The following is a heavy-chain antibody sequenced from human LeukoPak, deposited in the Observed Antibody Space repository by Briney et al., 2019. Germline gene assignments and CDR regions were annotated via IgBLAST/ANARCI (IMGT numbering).Heavy chain of an antibody. D-gene: IGHD4/OR15-4a*01. V-gene: IGHV3-30*03. CDR2: ISYDGSNK. CDR1: GFTFSSYG. Sequence: GGSLRLSCAASGFTFSSYGMHWVRQAPGKGLEWVAVISYDGSNKYYANSVKGRFTISRDNSKNTLYLQMNSLRAEDTAVYYCARRAGAYSHPYDYWGQGTLVTVSS. CDR3: ARRAGAYSHPYDY. J-gene: IGHJ4*02.